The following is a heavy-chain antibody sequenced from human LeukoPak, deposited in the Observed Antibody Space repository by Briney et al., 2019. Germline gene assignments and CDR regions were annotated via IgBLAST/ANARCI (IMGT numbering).Heavy chain of an antibody. CDR1: EFTFSHFA. CDR2: VSSHGNDG. V-gene: IGHV3-30*07. D-gene: IGHD3-10*01. CDR3: ARDSAGGYFDL. J-gene: IGHJ2*01. Sequence: GRSLRLSCAVSEFTFSHFAMHWVRQAPGKGLEWVAVVSSHGNDGYYADSVKGRFTTSRDNSKNTLYLQMNGLRAEDTAVYYCARDSAGGYFDLWGRGTLVTVSS.